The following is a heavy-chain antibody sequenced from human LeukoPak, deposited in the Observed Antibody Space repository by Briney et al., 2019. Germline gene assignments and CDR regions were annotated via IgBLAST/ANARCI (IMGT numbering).Heavy chain of an antibody. CDR1: GYPFTNYA. Sequence: GASVKVSCKTSGYPFTNYAISWVRQAPGQGLEWMGWISAYNGNTNSAQKVQGRVTLTTDTSTSTAYMELRSLRSDDTAVYYCARQVDTSMALPDYWGQGTLVTVSS. CDR2: ISAYNGNT. CDR3: ARQVDTSMALPDY. D-gene: IGHD5-18*01. V-gene: IGHV1-18*01. J-gene: IGHJ4*02.